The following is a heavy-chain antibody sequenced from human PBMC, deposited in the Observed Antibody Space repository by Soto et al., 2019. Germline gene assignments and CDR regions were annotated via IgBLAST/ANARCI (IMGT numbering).Heavy chain of an antibody. V-gene: IGHV4-30-4*01. CDR1: GGSISSSDYY. CDR3: AREQLAFFDY. Sequence: QVQLQESGPGLVKPSQTLSLTCTVSGGSISSSDYYWSWIRQPPGKGLEWIGYIYYSGSTYYNPSLKSRAIISVDTSKNQFSLKLSSVTAADTAVYYGAREQLAFFDYWGQGTLVTVSS. CDR2: IYYSGST. D-gene: IGHD6-13*01. J-gene: IGHJ4*02.